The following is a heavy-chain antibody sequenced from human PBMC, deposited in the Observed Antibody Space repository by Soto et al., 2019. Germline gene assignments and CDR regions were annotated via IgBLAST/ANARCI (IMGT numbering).Heavy chain of an antibody. D-gene: IGHD3-10*01. CDR3: ARLLWSRGNWFDP. V-gene: IGHV4-59*08. Sequence: PSETLSLTCTVSGGSISSYYWSWIRQPPGKGLEWIGYIYYSGSTNYNPSLKSRVTISVDTSKNQFSLKLSSVTAADTAVYYCARLLWSRGNWFDPWGQGTQVTVS. CDR1: GGSISSYY. CDR2: IYYSGST. J-gene: IGHJ5*02.